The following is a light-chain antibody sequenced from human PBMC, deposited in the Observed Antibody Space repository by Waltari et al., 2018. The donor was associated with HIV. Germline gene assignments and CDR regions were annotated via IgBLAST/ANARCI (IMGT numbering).Light chain of an antibody. CDR2: EVS. V-gene: IGLV2-18*02. CDR3: SSYTTTSTLWV. CDR1: SSDVGSYNR. J-gene: IGLJ3*02. Sequence: QSALTQPPSVSGSPGQSVTISCTGTSSDVGSYNRVSWYQQFPGTAPKLLIHEVSNRPSGVPDRCSGSKSGNTTSLTISGLQADDEADYYCSSYTTTSTLWVFGGGTKLTVL.